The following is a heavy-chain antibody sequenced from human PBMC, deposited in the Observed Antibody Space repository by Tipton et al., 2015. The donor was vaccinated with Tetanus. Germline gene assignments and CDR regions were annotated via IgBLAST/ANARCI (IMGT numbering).Heavy chain of an antibody. D-gene: IGHD3-3*01. Sequence: TLSLTCTVSGGSISSGGYYWSWIRQHPGKGLEWIGYIYYSGSTYYNPSLKSRVTISVDTSKHQFSLKLSSVTAADTAVYYCARVGIFGVGDYWGQGTLVTVSS. V-gene: IGHV4-31*03. CDR1: GGSISSGGYY. CDR3: ARVGIFGVGDY. CDR2: IYYSGST. J-gene: IGHJ4*02.